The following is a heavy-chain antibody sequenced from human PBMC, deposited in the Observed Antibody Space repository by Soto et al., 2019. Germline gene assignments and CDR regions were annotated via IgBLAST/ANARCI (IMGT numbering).Heavy chain of an antibody. V-gene: IGHV3-23*01. Sequence: PGGSLRLSCAASGFTFSSYSMNWVRQAPGKGLEWVSTLSGSGDNTYYADSLKGRFTISRDTSKNTLYLQMNSLRAEDTAVYFCAKDSDFWTGSGIDYWGQGTLVTVYS. J-gene: IGHJ4*02. CDR3: AKDSDFWTGSGIDY. CDR1: GFTFSSYS. CDR2: LSGSGDNT. D-gene: IGHD3-3*01.